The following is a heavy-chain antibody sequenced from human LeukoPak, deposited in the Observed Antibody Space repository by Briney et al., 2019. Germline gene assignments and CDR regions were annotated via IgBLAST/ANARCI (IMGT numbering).Heavy chain of an antibody. CDR2: IIPIFATA. V-gene: IGHV1-69*05. D-gene: IGHD6-13*01. CDR1: GGTCCSYA. CDR3: ARHFGSSRWP. Sequence: SVKVSCKASGGTCCSYACSWVRQAPGQCLDWLGGIIPIFATAKYAQKFQGRVTLTTDEDTSTAYMELRSLRSEDTAVYYCARHFGSSRWPWGQETLVSVSS. J-gene: IGHJ5*02.